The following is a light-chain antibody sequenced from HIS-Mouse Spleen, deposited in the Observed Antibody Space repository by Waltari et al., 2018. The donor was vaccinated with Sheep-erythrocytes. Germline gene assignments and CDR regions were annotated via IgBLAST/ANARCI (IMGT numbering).Light chain of an antibody. Sequence: QSVLTQPPSVSAAPGQQVTISCSGSSPNIGHNYVSWYQQLPGTAPKLLIYDNNKRPSGIPDRFSGSKSGTSATLGITGLQTGDEADYYCGTWDSSLSAGRVFGGGTKLTVL. CDR3: GTWDSSLSAGRV. CDR2: DNN. V-gene: IGLV1-51*01. J-gene: IGLJ3*02. CDR1: SPNIGHNY.